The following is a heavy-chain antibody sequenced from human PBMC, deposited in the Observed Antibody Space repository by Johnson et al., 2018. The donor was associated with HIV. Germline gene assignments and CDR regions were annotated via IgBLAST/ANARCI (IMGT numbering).Heavy chain of an antibody. J-gene: IGHJ3*02. CDR3: ARVFYDSTWWNRWAVVGAFDI. V-gene: IGHV3-30*04. Sequence: VQLVESGGGVVQPGRSLRLSCAASGLTFSNYAMHWVRQAPGKGLEWVALISYDGSYKYYADSVKGRFTISRDNSKNTLYLQMNSLRAEDTAVYYCARVFYDSTWWNRWAVVGAFDIWGQGTVVTVSS. CDR2: ISYDGSYK. D-gene: IGHD2/OR15-2a*01. CDR1: GLTFSNYA.